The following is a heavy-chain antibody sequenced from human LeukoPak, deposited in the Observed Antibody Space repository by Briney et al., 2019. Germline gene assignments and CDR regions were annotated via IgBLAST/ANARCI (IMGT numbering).Heavy chain of an antibody. V-gene: IGHV3-9*01. Sequence: SCKASGYTFTSYYMHWVRQAPGKGLEWVSGIYWNSANIDYAESVKGRFTISRDNAKNSLYLQMNSLRPEDTAIYFCVKEIKKWLGAIDNWGQGTLVTVSS. CDR3: VKEIKKWLGAIDN. CDR2: IYWNSANI. J-gene: IGHJ4*02. CDR1: GYTFTSYY. D-gene: IGHD1-26*01.